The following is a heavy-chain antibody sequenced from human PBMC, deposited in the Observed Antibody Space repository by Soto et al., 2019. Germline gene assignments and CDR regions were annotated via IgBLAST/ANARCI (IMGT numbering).Heavy chain of an antibody. CDR2: IGESGTPT. D-gene: IGHD3-3*01. CDR3: ARGIPHAAYDFWSGYYAHYYYYYGMDV. J-gene: IGHJ6*02. CDR1: GFTFSSYA. V-gene: IGHV3-23*01. Sequence: GGSLRLSCAASGFTFSSYAMKWVRQAPGKGLEWVSLIGESGTPTYYADSVKGRFTISRDNSGNTLFLQMYSLRAEDTAVYYCARGIPHAAYDFWSGYYAHYYYYYGMDVWGQGTTVTVSS.